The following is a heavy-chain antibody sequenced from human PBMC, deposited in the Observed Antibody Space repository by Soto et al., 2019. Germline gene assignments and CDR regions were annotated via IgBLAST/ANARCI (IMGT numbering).Heavy chain of an antibody. J-gene: IGHJ4*02. CDR1: EGTFSSYA. D-gene: IGHD5-12*01. CDR3: ARDSRDGYNGY. CDR2: IIPIFGTA. Sequence: VQLGRSGAEGKKPGSSVKASCKASEGTFSSYAISWGRQAPGQGLEWMGGIIPIFGTANYAQKFQGRVTITADESTSTAYMELSSLRSEDTAVYYCARDSRDGYNGYWGQGTLVTVSS. V-gene: IGHV1-69*12.